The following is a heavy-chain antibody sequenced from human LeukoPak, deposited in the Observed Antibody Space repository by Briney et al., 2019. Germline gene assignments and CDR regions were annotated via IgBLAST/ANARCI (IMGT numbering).Heavy chain of an antibody. CDR1: GYTFTSYY. V-gene: IGHV1-46*01. CDR2: INPSGGRT. Sequence: ASVKVSCKASGYTFTSYYMHWVRQAPGQGLEWMGIINPSGGRTSYAQKFQGRVTITRNTSVSTAYMELSSLRSEDTAVYYCARTYGDYLGYYYYYMDVWGKGTTVTVSS. CDR3: ARTYGDYLGYYYYYMDV. D-gene: IGHD4-17*01. J-gene: IGHJ6*03.